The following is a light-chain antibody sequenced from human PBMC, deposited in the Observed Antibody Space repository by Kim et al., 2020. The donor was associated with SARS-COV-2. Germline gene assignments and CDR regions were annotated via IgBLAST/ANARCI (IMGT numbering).Light chain of an antibody. Sequence: EIVLTQSPGTLSLSPGERATLSCRASQSVSSSSLGWYQQKPGQAPRLVIYAASSRAPGIPDRFSGSGSGTDFTLTISRLEPEDSALYYCQQYGSSPITFGQGTRLEIK. CDR1: QSVSSSS. V-gene: IGKV3-20*01. CDR2: AAS. J-gene: IGKJ5*01. CDR3: QQYGSSPIT.